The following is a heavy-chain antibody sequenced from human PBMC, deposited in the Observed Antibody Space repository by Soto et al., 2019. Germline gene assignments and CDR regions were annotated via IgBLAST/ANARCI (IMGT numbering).Heavy chain of an antibody. D-gene: IGHD2-15*01. CDR2: INHSGST. J-gene: IGHJ6*03. CDR3: ARRYCSGGRCYSTPSRYYYLDV. V-gene: IGHV4-34*01. CDR1: GGSFSGSY. Sequence: QVQLQQWGAGLLKPSETLSLTCAVSGGSFSGSYWSWIRQPPGKGLEWIGEINHSGSTNYNPSLTSRFTLLVDTSKNQFSLILTSVTAADTAVYYCARRYCSGGRCYSTPSRYYYLDVWGKGSTVTVSS.